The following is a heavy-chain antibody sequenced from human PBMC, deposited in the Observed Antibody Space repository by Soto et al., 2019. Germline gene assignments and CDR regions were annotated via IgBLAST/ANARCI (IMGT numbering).Heavy chain of an antibody. J-gene: IGHJ3*02. CDR2: ISSNGGST. CDR1: GFTFSSYA. CDR3: ASLDAFDI. V-gene: IGHV3-64*01. Sequence: EVQLVESGGGLVQPGGSLRLSCAASGFTFSSYAMHWVRQAPGKGLEYVSAISSNGGSTYYANSEKGRFTISRDNSKNTLYLQMGSLRAEDMAVYYCASLDAFDIWGQGTMVTVSS.